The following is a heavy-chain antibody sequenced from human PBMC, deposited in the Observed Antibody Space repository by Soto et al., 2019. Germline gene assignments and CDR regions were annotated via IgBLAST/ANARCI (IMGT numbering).Heavy chain of an antibody. V-gene: IGHV1-18*01. CDR3: XXXAXPEDY. Sequence: QVQLVQSGAEVKKPGASVKVSCKASGYTFTSYAISWVRQAAGQGREWMGWISGYNGNTNYAQKLEGRVTMTSDTXXXXXXXXXXXXXXXXTXXXXXXXXAXPEDYWGQGTLVTVSS. CDR2: ISGYNGNT. CDR1: GYTFTSYA. J-gene: IGHJ4*02.